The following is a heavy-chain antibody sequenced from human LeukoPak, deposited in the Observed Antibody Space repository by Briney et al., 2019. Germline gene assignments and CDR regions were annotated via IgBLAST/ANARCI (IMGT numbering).Heavy chain of an antibody. CDR3: ARPTWTNYMDV. J-gene: IGHJ6*03. V-gene: IGHV3-48*03. D-gene: IGHD3/OR15-3a*01. Sequence: GGSLRLSCAAPGFTVSSNYMTWVRKAPGKGLEWVSYSIRSGRIIFYAHSVKGRFTISRDNAKNSVTLQMNTLRAQTTAVYFCARPTWTNYMDVWGKGTAVTISS. CDR1: GFTVSSNY. CDR2: SIRSGRII.